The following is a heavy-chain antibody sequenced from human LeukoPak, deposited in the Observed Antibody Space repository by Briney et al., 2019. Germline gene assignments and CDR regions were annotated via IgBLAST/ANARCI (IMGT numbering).Heavy chain of an antibody. D-gene: IGHD4-17*01. CDR3: ARGNTVTKPYYYGMDV. CDR1: GFTFSSYG. CDR2: IWYDGSNK. J-gene: IGHJ6*02. Sequence: GRSLRLSCAASGFTFSSYGMHWVRQAPGKGLEGVAVIWYDGSNKYYADSVKGRFTISRDNSKNTLYLQMNSLRAEDTAVYYCARGNTVTKPYYYGMDVWGQGTTVTVSS. V-gene: IGHV3-33*01.